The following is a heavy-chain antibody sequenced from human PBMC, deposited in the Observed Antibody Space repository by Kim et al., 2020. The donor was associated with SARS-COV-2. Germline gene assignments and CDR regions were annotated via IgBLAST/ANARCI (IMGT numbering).Heavy chain of an antibody. CDR1: GGSISSSSYY. Sequence: SETLSLTCTVSGGSISSSSYYWGWIRQPPGKGLEWIGSIYYSGSTYYNPSLKSRVTISVDTSKNQFSLKLSSVTAADTAVYYCARHCSSTSCYNYYGMDVWGQGTTVTVSS. CDR3: ARHCSSTSCYNYYGMDV. J-gene: IGHJ6*02. D-gene: IGHD2-2*01. CDR2: IYYSGST. V-gene: IGHV4-39*01.